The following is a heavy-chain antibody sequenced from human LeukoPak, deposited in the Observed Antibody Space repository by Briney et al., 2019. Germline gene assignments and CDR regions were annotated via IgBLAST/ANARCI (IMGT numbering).Heavy chain of an antibody. J-gene: IGHJ5*02. CDR1: GYTFTSYG. V-gene: IGHV1-18*01. Sequence: ASVKVSCKASGYTFTSYGISWVRQAPGQGLEWMGWISAYNGNTNYAQKLQGRVTMTTDTSTSTAYMELRSLRSDDTAVYYCARVDVLLWFGELKNWFDPWGQGTLVTVSS. D-gene: IGHD3-10*01. CDR2: ISAYNGNT. CDR3: ARVDVLLWFGELKNWFDP.